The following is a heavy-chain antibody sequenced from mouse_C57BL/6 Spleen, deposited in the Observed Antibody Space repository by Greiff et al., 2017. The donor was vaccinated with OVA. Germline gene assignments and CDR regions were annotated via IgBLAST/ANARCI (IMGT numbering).Heavy chain of an antibody. Sequence: VQLQQSGPELVKPGASVKISCKASGYAFRSSWMNWVKQRPGKGLEWIGRIYPGDGDTNYNGKFKGKATLTADKSSSTAYMQLSSLTSEDSAVYFCARSYYYGSSYFDYWGQGTTLTVSS. CDR2: IYPGDGDT. V-gene: IGHV1-82*01. CDR1: GYAFRSSW. CDR3: ARSYYYGSSYFDY. D-gene: IGHD1-1*01. J-gene: IGHJ2*01.